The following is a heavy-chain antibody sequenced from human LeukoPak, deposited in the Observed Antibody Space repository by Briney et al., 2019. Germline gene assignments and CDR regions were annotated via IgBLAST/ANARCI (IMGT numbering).Heavy chain of an antibody. Sequence: SVKVSCKASGGTFSSYAISWVRQAPGQGLEWMGRIIPIFETPTYAQKFHGRVTITADESTSTAYMVLSSLRSEDTAVYYCANSPFRDSYDRSGYFSHRSYYFDYWGQGTLVTVSS. J-gene: IGHJ4*02. V-gene: IGHV1-69*13. CDR2: IIPIFETP. D-gene: IGHD3-22*01. CDR3: ANSPFRDSYDRSGYFSHRSYYFDY. CDR1: GGTFSSYA.